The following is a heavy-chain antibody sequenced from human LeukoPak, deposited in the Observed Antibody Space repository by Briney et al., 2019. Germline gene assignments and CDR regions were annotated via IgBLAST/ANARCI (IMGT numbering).Heavy chain of an antibody. V-gene: IGHV4-59*01. CDR3: ARAHIVVVPAVAAFDI. Sequence: PSETLSLTCTVSGGSISSYYWSWIRQPPGKGLEWIGYIYYSGSTNYNPSLKSRVTISVDTSKNQFSLKLSSVTAADTAVYYCARAHIVVVPAVAAFDIWGQGTMVTVSS. D-gene: IGHD2-2*01. J-gene: IGHJ3*02. CDR2: IYYSGST. CDR1: GGSISSYY.